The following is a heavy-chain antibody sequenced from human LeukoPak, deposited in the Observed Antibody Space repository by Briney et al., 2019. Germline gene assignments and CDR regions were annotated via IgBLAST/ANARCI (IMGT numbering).Heavy chain of an antibody. CDR2: INPNSGDT. CDR3: ARWDGYSSSPDY. CDR1: GYTFSGYY. Sequence: GASVKVSCKASGYTFSGYYLHWVRQAPGQGLEWMGWINPNSGDTGYAQRFQGRVTMTRDTSIRTIYMEIYIELTGLRFDDTALYYCARWDGYSSSPDYWGQGTLVTVSS. V-gene: IGHV1-2*02. J-gene: IGHJ4*02. D-gene: IGHD6-13*01.